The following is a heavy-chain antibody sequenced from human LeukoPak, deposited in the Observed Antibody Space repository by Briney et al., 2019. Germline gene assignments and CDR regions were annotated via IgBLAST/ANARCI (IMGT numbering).Heavy chain of an antibody. D-gene: IGHD4-17*01. J-gene: IGHJ5*02. V-gene: IGHV4-39*01. Sequence: SETLSLTCTVSGGYIITSGHSWGWIRQPPGKGLEWIGSIYYSGSTYYNPSLKSRVTISVDTSKNQFSLKLSSVTAADTAVYYCARHVVRRTTTVTTYSWFDPWGQGTLVTVSS. CDR3: ARHVVRRTTTVTTYSWFDP. CDR1: GGYIITSGHS. CDR2: IYYSGST.